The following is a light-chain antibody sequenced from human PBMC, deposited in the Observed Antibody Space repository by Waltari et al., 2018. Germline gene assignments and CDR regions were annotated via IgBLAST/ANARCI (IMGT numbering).Light chain of an antibody. CDR3: YSSDSTGLRV. CDR1: ELPSKY. J-gene: IGLJ1*01. CDR2: EDT. Sequence: SYELTQPPSVSVSPGQTARITCSGHELPSKYAYWFQQKSGQAPRLVIYEDTKRPSGIPERFSGSSSGTVATLTITGARVDDEADYYCYSSDSTGLRVFGGGTTVVVL. V-gene: IGLV3-10*01.